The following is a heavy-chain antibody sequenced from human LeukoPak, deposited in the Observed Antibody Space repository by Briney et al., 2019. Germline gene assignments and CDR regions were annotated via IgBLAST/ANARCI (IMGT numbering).Heavy chain of an antibody. CDR2: ISSSSSYI. V-gene: IGHV3-21*01. CDR1: GFTFSSYS. Sequence: GGSLRLSCAASGFTFSSYSMNWVRQAPGNGLEWVSSISSSSSYIYYADSVKGRFTISRDNAKNSLYLQMNSLRAEDTAVYYCASSVRLVNFDYWGQGTLVTVSS. J-gene: IGHJ4*02. CDR3: ASSVRLVNFDY. D-gene: IGHD2-21*01.